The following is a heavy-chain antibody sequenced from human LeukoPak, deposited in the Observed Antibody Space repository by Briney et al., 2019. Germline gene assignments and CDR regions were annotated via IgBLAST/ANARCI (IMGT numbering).Heavy chain of an antibody. CDR3: ARDPEVNTQLPPDGFDY. V-gene: IGHV3-33*01. J-gene: IGHJ4*02. CDR1: GFTFSSYG. CDR2: IWYDGSNT. D-gene: IGHD6-6*01. Sequence: PGGSLRLSCAVSGFTFSSYGMHWVRQAPGRGLEWVAVIWYDGSNTYYADSVKGRFTISRDNSKNMLHLQMNSLRAEDTAVYYCARDPEVNTQLPPDGFDYWGQGTLVTVSS.